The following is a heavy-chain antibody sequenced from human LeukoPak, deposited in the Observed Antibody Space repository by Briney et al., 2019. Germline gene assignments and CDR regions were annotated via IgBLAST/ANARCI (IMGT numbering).Heavy chain of an antibody. CDR1: GFTFSSYA. Sequence: GGSLRLSCAASGFTFSSYAMNWVRQAPGKGLEWVSAISGGGGSTYYADSVKGRFTISRDNAGASLYLQMNSLRAEDTAVYYCARDRRPYNSDAFDIWGQGTMVTVSS. CDR3: ARDRRPYNSDAFDI. CDR2: ISGGGGST. V-gene: IGHV3-23*01. D-gene: IGHD1-20*01. J-gene: IGHJ3*02.